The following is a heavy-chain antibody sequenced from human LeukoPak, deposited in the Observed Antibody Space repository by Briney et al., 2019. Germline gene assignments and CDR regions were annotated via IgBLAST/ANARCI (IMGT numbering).Heavy chain of an antibody. Sequence: GGSLRLSCAASGFTFTDYAMSWVRQAPEKGLEWVSTISHSGGGTYYAESVKGRFTISRDNSKNTVYLQMNSLRAEDTAVYYCASLAELRYFDWSAFDIWGQGTMVTVSS. J-gene: IGHJ3*02. V-gene: IGHV3-23*01. CDR2: ISHSGGGT. D-gene: IGHD3-9*01. CDR3: ASLAELRYFDWSAFDI. CDR1: GFTFTDYA.